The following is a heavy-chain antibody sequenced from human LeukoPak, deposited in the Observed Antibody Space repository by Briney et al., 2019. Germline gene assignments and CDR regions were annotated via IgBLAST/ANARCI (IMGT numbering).Heavy chain of an antibody. CDR2: MNPNSGNT. D-gene: IGHD2-15*01. V-gene: IGHV1-8*01. CDR3: TSGSSSRGVN. CDR1: GYTFTSFD. Sequence: ASVKVSSKPAGYTFTSFDINSWRRATGQGLEWMGWMNPNSGNTGYGQSFQGRITMTRDISIGTAYMELSNLTSEDTAIYYCTSGSSSRGVNRGQGTLVTVSA. J-gene: IGHJ4*02.